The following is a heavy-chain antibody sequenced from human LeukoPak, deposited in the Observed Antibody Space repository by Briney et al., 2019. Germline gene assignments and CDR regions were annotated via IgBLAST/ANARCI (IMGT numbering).Heavy chain of an antibody. V-gene: IGHV4-39*07. J-gene: IGHJ6*03. CDR1: GGSISSSSYY. Sequence: SETLSLTCTVSGGSISSSSYYWGWIRQPPGKGLEWIGSIYYSGSTYYNPSLKSRVTISVDTSKNQFSLKLSSVTAADTAVYYCARSYCSGGSCYVGKNYYMDVWGKGTTVTVSS. CDR2: IYYSGST. CDR3: ARSYCSGGSCYVGKNYYMDV. D-gene: IGHD2-15*01.